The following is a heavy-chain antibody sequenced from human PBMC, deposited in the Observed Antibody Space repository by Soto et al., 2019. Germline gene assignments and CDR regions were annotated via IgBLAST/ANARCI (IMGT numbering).Heavy chain of an antibody. V-gene: IGHV4-34*01. CDR1: GGSFSGYY. D-gene: IGHD3-10*01. CDR2: INHSGST. CDR3: ARRSTYYYGSGSYTDYFDY. J-gene: IGHJ4*02. Sequence: PSXTLSLTCAVYGGSFSGYYWSWIRQPPFKGLEWIGEINHSGSTNYNPSLKSRVTISVDTSKNQFSLKLSSVTAADTAVYYCARRSTYYYGSGSYTDYFDYWGQGTLVTVSS.